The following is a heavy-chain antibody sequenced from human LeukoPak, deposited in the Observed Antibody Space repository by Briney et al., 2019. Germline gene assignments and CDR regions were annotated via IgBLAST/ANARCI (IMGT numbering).Heavy chain of an antibody. V-gene: IGHV3-23*01. D-gene: IGHD6-13*01. Sequence: GGSLRLSCAASGFTFSDYALSWVRQAPGKGLEWVSPFDGINGPTYYADSVKGRFTISRDNSKNTLYLHMNSLRVEDSAVYFCAKDRDGSSWDFDYWGQGTLVTVSS. CDR1: GFTFSDYA. CDR2: FDGINGPT. CDR3: AKDRDGSSWDFDY. J-gene: IGHJ4*02.